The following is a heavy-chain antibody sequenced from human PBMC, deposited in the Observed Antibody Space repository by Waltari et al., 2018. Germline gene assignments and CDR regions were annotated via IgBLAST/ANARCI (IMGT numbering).Heavy chain of an antibody. D-gene: IGHD2-2*01. Sequence: EVQLVESGGGLVKPGGSLRLSCAASGFTFSSYSMNWVRQAPGKGLEFVSSSISRGYVYDSAEVNCRFTISKNNAKNSLYLQMNSLRAEDTAVYYCARGALGYCSSTSCPFDYWGQGTLVTVSS. CDR3: ARGALGYCSSTSCPFDY. J-gene: IGHJ4*02. CDR1: GFTFSSYS. CDR2: SISRGYV. V-gene: IGHV3-21*01.